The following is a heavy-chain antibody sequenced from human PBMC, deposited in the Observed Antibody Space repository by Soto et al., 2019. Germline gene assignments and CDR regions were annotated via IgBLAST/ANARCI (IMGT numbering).Heavy chain of an antibody. CDR2: VSHSGRV. V-gene: IGHV4-34*01. D-gene: IGHD2-21*02. CDR1: GGSFSGYY. CDR3: ARESGDWPLNWFDP. Sequence: SETLSLTCGVYGGSFSGYYWSWIRQPPGKGLEWIGEVSHSGRVNANPSLKSRLTISVDTSKKQFSLKLISVTAEDTAVYYCARESGDWPLNWFDPWGQGTLVTVS. J-gene: IGHJ5*02.